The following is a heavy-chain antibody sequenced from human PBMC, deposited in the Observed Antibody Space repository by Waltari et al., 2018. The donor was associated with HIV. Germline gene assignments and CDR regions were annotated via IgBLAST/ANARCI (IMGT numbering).Heavy chain of an antibody. Sequence: EVQLLESGGGLVQPGESLRLSCAASGFTLSSYAMSWVRQTPGKGLEWVSVISGRAGSTFYADSVKGRFTISRDNSMNTLYLQMNSLRVEDTAVYYCAKEEAWFYSDSSGYTWGQGTLVTVSS. J-gene: IGHJ5*02. CDR1: GFTLSSYA. D-gene: IGHD3-22*01. V-gene: IGHV3-23*01. CDR3: AKEEAWFYSDSSGYT. CDR2: ISGRAGST.